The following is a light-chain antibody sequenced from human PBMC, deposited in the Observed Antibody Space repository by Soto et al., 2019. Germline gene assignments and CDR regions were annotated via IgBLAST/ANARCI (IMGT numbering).Light chain of an antibody. J-gene: IGKJ2*01. CDR1: QSISSY. Sequence: DIQMTQSPSSLSASVGDRVTITCRASQSISSYLNWYQQKPGKAPKLLIYAASSLQSGVPSRFSGSGSGTDVTLTISSLQPEDFATYFCQQSYSTLMYTFGQGTKLELK. CDR3: QQSYSTLMYT. CDR2: AAS. V-gene: IGKV1-39*01.